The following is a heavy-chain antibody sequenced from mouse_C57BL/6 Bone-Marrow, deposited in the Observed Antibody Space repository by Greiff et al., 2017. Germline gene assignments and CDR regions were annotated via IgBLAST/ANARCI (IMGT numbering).Heavy chain of an antibody. V-gene: IGHV1-55*01. CDR2: IYPGSGST. CDR3: ARRSAWFAY. CDR1: GYTFTSYW. Sequence: QVQLQQPGAELVKPGASVKMSCKASGYTFTSYWITWVKQRPGQGLEWIGDIYPGSGSTKYNEKFKSKATLPVDSSSSTSYMQLSSLTSDDSAVYYCARRSAWFAYWGQGTLVTVSA. J-gene: IGHJ3*01.